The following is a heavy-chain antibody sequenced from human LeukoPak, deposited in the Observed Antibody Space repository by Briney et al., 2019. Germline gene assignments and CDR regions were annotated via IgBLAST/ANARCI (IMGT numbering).Heavy chain of an antibody. CDR3: ARDYGGSSGRFDP. D-gene: IGHD6-13*01. Sequence: SETLSLTCTVSGGSISSYYWSWIRQPPGKGLEWIGYIYYSGSTNYNPSLKSRVTISVDTSKNQFSLKLSSVTAADTAVYYCARDYGGSSGRFDPWGQGTLVTVSS. J-gene: IGHJ5*02. CDR2: IYYSGST. V-gene: IGHV4-59*01. CDR1: GGSISSYY.